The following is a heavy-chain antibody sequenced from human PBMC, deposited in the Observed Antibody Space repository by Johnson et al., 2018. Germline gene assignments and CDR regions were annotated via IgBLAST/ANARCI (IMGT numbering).Heavy chain of an antibody. CDR3: AKVGAPMVMSQGDTCEI. CDR2: ISYDGNNK. D-gene: IGHD5-18*01. Sequence: QVQLVESGGGVVQPGSSLRLSCAASGFTFSSYAMLWVRQAPGKGLEWVTIISYDGNNKYYADSLKGRFTISRENSKNTLYPKRNSLRTEDTAVDYWAKVGAPMVMSQGDTCEIWGQGTMVAVSS. CDR1: GFTFSSYA. V-gene: IGHV3-30*18. J-gene: IGHJ3*02.